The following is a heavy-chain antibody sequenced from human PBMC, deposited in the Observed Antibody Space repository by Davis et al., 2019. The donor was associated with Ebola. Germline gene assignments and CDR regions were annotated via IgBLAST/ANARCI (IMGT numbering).Heavy chain of an antibody. D-gene: IGHD3-9*01. CDR1: GFTFGDYA. V-gene: IGHV3-49*04. CDR3: TRGPLPHYDILTGYYFLPPDY. Sequence: GESLKISCTASGFTFGDYAMSWVRQAPGKGLEWVGFIRSKAYGGTTEYAASVKGRFTISRDDSKSIAYLQMNSLKTEDTAVYYCTRGPLPHYDILTGYYFLPPDYWGQGTLVTVSS. J-gene: IGHJ4*02. CDR2: IRSKAYGGTT.